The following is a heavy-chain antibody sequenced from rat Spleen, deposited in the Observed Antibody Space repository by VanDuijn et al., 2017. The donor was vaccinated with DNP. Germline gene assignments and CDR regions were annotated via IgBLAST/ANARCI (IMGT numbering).Heavy chain of an antibody. CDR1: GYSITSYY. D-gene: IGHD3-1*01. Sequence: VQLQESGPGLVKPSQSLSLTCSVTGYSITSYYWGWIRQFPGNKVDWIGHMSYSGGTTYNPSLKSRISITRDTSKNHFFLQLNSVTSEDTATYYCARWSLFFDYWGQGVMVPVSS. CDR2: MSYSGGT. CDR3: ARWSLFFDY. J-gene: IGHJ2*01. V-gene: IGHV3-1*01.